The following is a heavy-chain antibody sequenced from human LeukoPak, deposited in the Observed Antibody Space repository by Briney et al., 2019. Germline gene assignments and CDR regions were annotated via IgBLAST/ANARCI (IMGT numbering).Heavy chain of an antibody. Sequence: PGGSLRLSCAASGFTFSSYGMSWVRQAPGKGLEWVSGIRGSGDSTDYADSVKGRFTISRDNSKNTLYLQMNSLRAEDTAVYYCAKRYSGYSSSWYPYFDYWGQGTLVTVSS. J-gene: IGHJ4*02. CDR3: AKRYSGYSSSWYPYFDY. V-gene: IGHV3-23*01. CDR1: GFTFSSYG. D-gene: IGHD6-13*01. CDR2: IRGSGDST.